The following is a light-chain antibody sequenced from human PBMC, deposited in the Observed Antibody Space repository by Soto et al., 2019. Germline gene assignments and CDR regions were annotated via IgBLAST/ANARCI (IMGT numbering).Light chain of an antibody. J-gene: IGKJ4*01. CDR1: QGIRND. Sequence: AIQMTQSPSSLSASVGDRVTITCRASQGIRNDLGWYQQKPGKAPKLLIYAASTLQSGVPSRFSGSGSGTDFTLTIGSLQPEDSATYYCVQDYDYPLTFGGGTKVDIK. CDR2: AAS. V-gene: IGKV1-6*01. CDR3: VQDYDYPLT.